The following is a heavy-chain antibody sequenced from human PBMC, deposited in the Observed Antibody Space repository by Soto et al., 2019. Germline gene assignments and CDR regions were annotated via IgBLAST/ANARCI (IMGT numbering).Heavy chain of an antibody. V-gene: IGHV4-31*03. J-gene: IGHJ5*01. D-gene: IGHD6-6*01. CDR2: IFYSGSN. CDR1: GGSISSGAYH. CDR3: ARGSGSSSPFDS. Sequence: TSETLSLTCTVSGGSISSGAYHWSWIRQHPGKGLEWVAYIFYSGSNYYNPSLKRRVTISIDTFKNQFCLKLRSVTAADTAVYYCARGSGSSSPFDSWGQGTVVTVSS.